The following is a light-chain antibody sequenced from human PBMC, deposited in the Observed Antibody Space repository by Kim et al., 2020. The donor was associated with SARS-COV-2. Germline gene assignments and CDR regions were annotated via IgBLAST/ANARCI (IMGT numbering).Light chain of an antibody. CDR3: QHYDNFPYT. CDR2: DAS. V-gene: IGKV1-33*01. Sequence: SASVGERVTITCQASQDITNFLNWYQQRPGKAPKLLMYDASILESGVPSRFSGSGYGTHFILTINDLQPEDIATYYCQHYDNFPYTFGPGTKLEI. CDR1: QDITNF. J-gene: IGKJ2*01.